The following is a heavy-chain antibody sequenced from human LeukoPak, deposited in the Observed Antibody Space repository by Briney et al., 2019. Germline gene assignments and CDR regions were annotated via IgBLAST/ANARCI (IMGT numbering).Heavy chain of an antibody. CDR2: ISSGGDIM. D-gene: IGHD6-19*01. Sequence: GGSLRLSCAASGLRFSDYYVSWIRQAPGKGLQWVSYISSGGDIMHYADSVKGRFTISRDNAKNSLYLQMNSLRAEDTALYYCAREAGAVAGIGGFFDYWGQGTLVTVSS. J-gene: IGHJ4*02. V-gene: IGHV3-11*01. CDR1: GLRFSDYY. CDR3: AREAGAVAGIGGFFDY.